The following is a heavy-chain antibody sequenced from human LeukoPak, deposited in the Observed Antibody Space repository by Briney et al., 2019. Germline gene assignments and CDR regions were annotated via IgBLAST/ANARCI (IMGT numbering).Heavy chain of an antibody. D-gene: IGHD5-12*01. CDR3: ARDLRSGYDNGMDV. V-gene: IGHV3-30-3*01. J-gene: IGHJ6*02. CDR1: GFTFSSYA. CDR2: ISYDGSNK. Sequence: GGSLRLSCAASGFTFSSYAMHWVRQAPGKGLEWVAVISYDGSNKYYADSVKGRFIISRDNSKNTLYLQMNSLRAEDTAVYYCARDLRSGYDNGMDVWGQGTTVTVSS.